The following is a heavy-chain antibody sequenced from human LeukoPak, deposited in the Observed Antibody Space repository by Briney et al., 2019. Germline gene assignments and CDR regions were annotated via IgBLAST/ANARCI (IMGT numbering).Heavy chain of an antibody. J-gene: IGHJ4*02. Sequence: GGSLRLSCAASGFTFSTYSMNWVRQAPGRGLEWVSSISSSGTYIYYADSMRGRFTISRDNSKNSLYLQMNSLRAEDTAVYYCASSFPRRDDYISNHFDYWGQGTLVTVSS. CDR1: GFTFSTYS. D-gene: IGHD5-24*01. CDR3: ASSFPRRDDYISNHFDY. V-gene: IGHV3-21*01. CDR2: ISSSGTYI.